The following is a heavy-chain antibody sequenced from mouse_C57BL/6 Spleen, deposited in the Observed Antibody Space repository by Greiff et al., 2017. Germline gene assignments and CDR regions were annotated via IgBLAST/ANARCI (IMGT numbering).Heavy chain of an antibody. CDR2: ISDGGSYT. J-gene: IGHJ2*01. D-gene: IGHD1-1*01. CDR3: ARDGGYYGSSYGVYFDY. V-gene: IGHV5-4*01. Sequence: EVQLVESGGGLVKPGGSLKLSCAASGFTFSSYAMSWVRQTPEKRLEWVATISDGGSYTYYPDNVKGRFTISRDNAKNNLYLQMSHLKSEDTAMYYWARDGGYYGSSYGVYFDYWGQGTTLTVSS. CDR1: GFTFSSYA.